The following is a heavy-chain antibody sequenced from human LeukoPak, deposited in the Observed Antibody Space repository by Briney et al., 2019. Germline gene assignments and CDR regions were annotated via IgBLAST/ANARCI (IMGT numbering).Heavy chain of an antibody. J-gene: IGHJ4*02. V-gene: IGHV1-2*02. CDR1: GYTFTGYY. CDR3: ARDRRDGYNPYYSDY. CDR2: INPNSGGT. D-gene: IGHD5-24*01. Sequence: ASVTVSCKASGYTFTGYYMHWVRQAPGQGLEWMAWINPNSGGTNYAQKFQGRVTLTRDTSISTAYMELSRLRSDDTGVYYCARDRRDGYNPYYSDYWGQGTLVTVSS.